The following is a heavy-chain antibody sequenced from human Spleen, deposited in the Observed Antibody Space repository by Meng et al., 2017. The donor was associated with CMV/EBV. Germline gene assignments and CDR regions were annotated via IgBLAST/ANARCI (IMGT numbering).Heavy chain of an antibody. CDR2: ISYDGSNK. CDR3: ARVTYCSSTRCFDYYGMDV. Sequence: GGSLRLSCAASGFTFSSYAMHWVRQAPGKGLEWVAVISYDGSNKYYADSVRGRFTISRDNSNNPLYVQMNSLRGEDTAVYYCARVTYCSSTRCFDYYGMDVWGQGTTVTVSS. D-gene: IGHD2-2*01. CDR1: GFTFSSYA. V-gene: IGHV3-30*04. J-gene: IGHJ6*02.